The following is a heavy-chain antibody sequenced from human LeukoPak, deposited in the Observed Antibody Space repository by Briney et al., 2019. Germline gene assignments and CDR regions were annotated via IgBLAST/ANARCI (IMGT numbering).Heavy chain of an antibody. Sequence: SETLSLTCAVSGGSLSGYYWSWIRQPPGKGLEWIGEINHSGNTNYNPSLKSRVTISVDTSKNQFSLKLSSVTAADTAVYFCARGPYSYDSSGAFDIWGQGTMVTVSS. CDR3: ARGPYSYDSSGAFDI. D-gene: IGHD3-22*01. J-gene: IGHJ3*02. V-gene: IGHV4-34*01. CDR1: GGSLSGYY. CDR2: INHSGNT.